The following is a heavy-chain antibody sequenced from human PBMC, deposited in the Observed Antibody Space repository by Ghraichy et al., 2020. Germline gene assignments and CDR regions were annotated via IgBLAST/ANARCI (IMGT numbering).Heavy chain of an antibody. V-gene: IGHV4-39*01. CDR2: IYYSGST. J-gene: IGHJ6*03. CDR3: ARLGYSGSVSAFYYYYYMDV. Sequence: SETPSLTCTVSGGSISSSSYYWGWIRQPPGKGLEWIGSIYYSGSTYYNPSLKSRVTISVDPSKNQFSLKLSSVTAADTAVYYCARLGYSGSVSAFYYYYYMDVWGKGTTVTVSS. CDR1: GGSISSSSYY. D-gene: IGHD1-26*01.